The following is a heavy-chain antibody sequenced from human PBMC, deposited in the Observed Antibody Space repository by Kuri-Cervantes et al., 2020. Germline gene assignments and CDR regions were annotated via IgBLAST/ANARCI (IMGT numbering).Heavy chain of an antibody. D-gene: IGHD1-7*01. J-gene: IGHJ4*02. CDR2: IIPIFGTA. CDR1: GGTFSSYA. V-gene: IGHV1-69*05. Sequence: SSVKVSCKASGGTFSSYAISWVRQAPGQGLEWMGGIIPIFGTANYAQKFQGRVTITTDESTSTAYMELSSLRSEDTAVYYCAEGGITGTTMGYFDYWGQGTLVTVSS. CDR3: AEGGITGTTMGYFDY.